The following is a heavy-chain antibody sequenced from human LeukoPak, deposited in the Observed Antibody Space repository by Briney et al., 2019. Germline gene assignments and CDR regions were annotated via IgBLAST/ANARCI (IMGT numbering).Heavy chain of an antibody. D-gene: IGHD1-26*01. CDR2: IYYSGST. Sequence: PSETLSLTCTVSGGSISSSSYYWGWIRQPPGKGLEWIGSIYYSGSTYYNPSLKSRVTISVDTSKNQFSLKLSSVTAADTAVYYCARVPRIVGAAFDYWGQGTLVTVSS. V-gene: IGHV4-39*07. CDR3: ARVPRIVGAAFDY. J-gene: IGHJ4*02. CDR1: GGSISSSSYY.